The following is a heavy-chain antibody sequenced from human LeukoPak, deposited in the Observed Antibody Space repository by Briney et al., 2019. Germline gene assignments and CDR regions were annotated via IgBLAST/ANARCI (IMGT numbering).Heavy chain of an antibody. CDR3: ASRYYGPPRY. J-gene: IGHJ4*02. Sequence: SETLSLTCIVSGGSISSSIYYWAWIRQPPGKGLEWIGTVFYNGATQYSPSLRSRVTISIDTSTNQFSLKLSSVTAADTAVYYCASRYYGPPRYWGQGTLVTVSS. D-gene: IGHD3-10*01. CDR2: VFYNGAT. V-gene: IGHV4-39*07. CDR1: GGSISSSIYY.